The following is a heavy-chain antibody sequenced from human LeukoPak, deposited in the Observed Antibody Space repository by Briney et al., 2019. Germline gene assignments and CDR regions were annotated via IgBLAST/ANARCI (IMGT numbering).Heavy chain of an antibody. Sequence: GGSLRLSCAASGFTFDDHDMHWVRQAPGKGLEWVSGITWDSGITGYADSVKGRFTISRDNAKNSLYLQMNSLRAEDTAVYYCARDRGYSYGMNYWCFDLWGRGTLVTVSS. CDR3: ARDRGYSYGMNYWCFDL. CDR2: ITWDSGIT. CDR1: GFTFDDHD. V-gene: IGHV3-9*01. J-gene: IGHJ2*01. D-gene: IGHD5-18*01.